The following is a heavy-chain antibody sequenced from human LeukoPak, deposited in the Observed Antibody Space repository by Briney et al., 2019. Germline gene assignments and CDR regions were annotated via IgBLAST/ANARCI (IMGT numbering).Heavy chain of an antibody. V-gene: IGHV3-23*01. D-gene: IGHD3-22*01. J-gene: IGHJ4*02. CDR2: TSGSGGST. CDR3: AKDTYYYDSSGYYPFDY. Sequence: PGASLRLSCAASGFTFSSYAMSWVRQAPGKGLEWVSATSGSGGSTYYADSVKGRFTISRDNSKNTLYLQMNSLRAEDTAVYYCAKDTYYYDSSGYYPFDYWGQGTLVTVSS. CDR1: GFTFSSYA.